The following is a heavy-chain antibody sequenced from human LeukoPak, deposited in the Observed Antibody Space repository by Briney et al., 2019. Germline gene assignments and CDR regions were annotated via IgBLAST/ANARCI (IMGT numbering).Heavy chain of an antibody. Sequence: PSETLSLTCSVSGGYISSSSYYWGWIRQPPGKGLEWIGSIFHSGSTYHNPSLKSRDTISVDKSKNQFSLKLRSVTAADTAVYYCATPDLRNCSGGSCYYFDYWGQGTLVTVSS. CDR3: ATPDLRNCSGGSCYYFDY. J-gene: IGHJ4*02. CDR2: IFHSGST. V-gene: IGHV4-39*01. CDR1: GGYISSSSYY. D-gene: IGHD2-15*01.